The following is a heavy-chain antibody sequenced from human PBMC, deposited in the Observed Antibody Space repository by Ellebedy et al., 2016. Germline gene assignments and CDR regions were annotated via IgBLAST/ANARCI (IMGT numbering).Heavy chain of an antibody. CDR3: ARDKGGYCSGGSCAFDY. CDR1: GYSISSGYY. J-gene: IGHJ4*02. V-gene: IGHV4-38-2*02. Sequence: GSLRLSXTVSGYSISSGYYWGWIRQPPGKGLEWIGSIYHSGSTYYNPSLKSRVTISVDTSKNQFSLKLSSVTAADTAVYYCARDKGGYCSGGSCAFDYWGQGTLVTVSS. D-gene: IGHD2-15*01. CDR2: IYHSGST.